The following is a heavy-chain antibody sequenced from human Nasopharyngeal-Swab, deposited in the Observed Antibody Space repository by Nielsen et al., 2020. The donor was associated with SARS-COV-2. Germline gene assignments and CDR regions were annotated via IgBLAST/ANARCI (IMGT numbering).Heavy chain of an antibody. Sequence: GESLKISCAASGFTFSSYGMHWVRQAPGKGLEWVAFIRYDGSNKYYADSVKGRFTISRDNSKNTLYLQMNSLRAEDTAVYYCAKGQDYYDSSGYHRWGQGTMVTVSS. CDR1: GFTFSSYG. CDR3: AKGQDYYDSSGYHR. V-gene: IGHV3-30*02. J-gene: IGHJ3*01. CDR2: IRYDGSNK. D-gene: IGHD3-22*01.